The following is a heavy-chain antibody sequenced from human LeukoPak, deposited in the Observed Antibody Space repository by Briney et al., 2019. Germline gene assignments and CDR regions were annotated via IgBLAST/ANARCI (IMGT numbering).Heavy chain of an antibody. Sequence: PRGSLRLSCAAPEFTFTTYGMHWVRQAPGKGLEWVAFIYYDGSNIYYADYVKGRFTISRDISKNTLYLQMDSLRAEDTAIYYCARDWKTNSFDYWGQGTLVTVSS. CDR2: IYYDGSNI. V-gene: IGHV3-33*01. CDR1: EFTFTTYG. J-gene: IGHJ4*02. CDR3: ARDWKTNSFDY. D-gene: IGHD1-1*01.